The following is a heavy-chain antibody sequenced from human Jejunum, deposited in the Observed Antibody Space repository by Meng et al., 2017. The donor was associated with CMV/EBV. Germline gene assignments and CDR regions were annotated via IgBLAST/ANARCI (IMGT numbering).Heavy chain of an antibody. V-gene: IGHV3-43D*03. J-gene: IGHJ4*02. Sequence: SGFTVDDYAMPWVRQVPGKGLEWVSLISWDGGSGYYADSVKGRFTISRDNSKNSLYLQMNSLRAEDTALYYCAKEYSSGWYYFDYWGQGTLVTVSS. CDR2: ISWDGGSG. CDR3: AKEYSSGWYYFDY. D-gene: IGHD6-13*01. CDR1: GFTVDDYA.